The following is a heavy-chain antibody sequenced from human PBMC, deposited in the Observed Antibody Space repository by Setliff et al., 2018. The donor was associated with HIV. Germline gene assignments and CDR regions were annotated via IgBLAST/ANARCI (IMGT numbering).Heavy chain of an antibody. Sequence: SETLSLTCTVSGDSITRGSYYWSWLRQPAGKGQEWIGHIYTSGKTHYSPSLKSRITITADTSKNQLSLNLSTVTAADTAVYYCARAAYRGTYLWEPATDLWGRGTLVTVSS. D-gene: IGHD1-26*01. V-gene: IGHV4-61*09. J-gene: IGHJ2*01. CDR1: GDSITRGSYY. CDR2: IYTSGKT. CDR3: ARAAYRGTYLWEPATDL.